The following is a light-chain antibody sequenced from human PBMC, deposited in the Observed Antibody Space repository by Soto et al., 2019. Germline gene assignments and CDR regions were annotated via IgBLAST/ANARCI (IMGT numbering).Light chain of an antibody. V-gene: IGLV2-14*01. CDR2: EVN. Sequence: QSALTQPASVSGSPGQSIAISCTGTSSDVGAYNYVSWYQQHPGKAPKLMIYEVNKRPSGVSYRFSGSKSGNTASLTISGLQAEDEADYYCNSYTTSSTVIFGGGTKVTVL. CDR3: NSYTTSSTVI. J-gene: IGLJ2*01. CDR1: SSDVGAYNY.